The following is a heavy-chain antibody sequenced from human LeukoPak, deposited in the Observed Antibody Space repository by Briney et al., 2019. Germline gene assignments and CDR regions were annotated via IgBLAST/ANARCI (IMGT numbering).Heavy chain of an antibody. CDR1: GYSFTSYY. J-gene: IGHJ4*02. Sequence: ASVKVSCKASGYSFTSYYMHWVRQAPGQGLEWMGIINPSGGTTSYAQNFQGRVTMTRDTSTSTVYMELSSLRSEDMAVYYCARGPLYCGGDCYPYYFDYWGQGTLVTVSS. CDR2: INPSGGTT. V-gene: IGHV1-46*01. CDR3: ARGPLYCGGDCYPYYFDY. D-gene: IGHD2-21*02.